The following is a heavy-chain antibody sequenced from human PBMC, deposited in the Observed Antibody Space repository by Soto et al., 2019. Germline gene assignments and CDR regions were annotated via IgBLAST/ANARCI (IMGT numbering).Heavy chain of an antibody. V-gene: IGHV4-34*01. CDR2: INHSGST. CDR3: ARDKITGLFDF. Sequence: PSETLSLTCAVYGGSFSGYYWTWIRQPPGTGLEWIGEINHSGSTNYNPSLKSRVTISVDTSKNQFSLKLTSVTAADTAVYYCARDKITGLFDFWGRGTLVIVSS. J-gene: IGHJ4*02. D-gene: IGHD2-8*02. CDR1: GGSFSGYY.